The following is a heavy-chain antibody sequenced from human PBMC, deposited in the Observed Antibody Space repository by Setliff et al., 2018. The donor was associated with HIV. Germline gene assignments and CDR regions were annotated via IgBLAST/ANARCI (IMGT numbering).Heavy chain of an antibody. CDR1: GGSISRSTYY. CDR3: ARDMTYYYDNSGSFGWFAP. Sequence: KTSETLSLTCTVSGGSISRSTYYWGWIRQPPGKGLEWIGSIFHSGSTYNNPSLKSRVTISVDTSKNQFSLKLTSVTAADTAVYYCARDMTYYYDNSGSFGWFAPWGQGTLVTVSS. J-gene: IGHJ5*02. V-gene: IGHV4-39*07. CDR2: IFHSGST. D-gene: IGHD3-22*01.